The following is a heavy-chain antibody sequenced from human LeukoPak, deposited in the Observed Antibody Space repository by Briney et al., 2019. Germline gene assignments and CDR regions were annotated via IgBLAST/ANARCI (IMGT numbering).Heavy chain of an antibody. CDR3: ARGGRFLEWLSPVGSVP. V-gene: IGHV4-59*01. CDR2: IYYSGST. CDR1: GGSISSYY. Sequence: SETLSLTCTVSGGSISSYYWSWIRQPPGKGLEWIGYIYYSGSTNYNPSLKSRVTISVDTSKNQFSLTLSSVTAAGTAVYYCARGGRFLEWLSPVGSVPWGQGTLVTVSS. J-gene: IGHJ5*02. D-gene: IGHD3-3*01.